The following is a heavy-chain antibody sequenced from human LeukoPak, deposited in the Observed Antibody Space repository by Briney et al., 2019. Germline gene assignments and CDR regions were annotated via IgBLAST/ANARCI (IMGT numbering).Heavy chain of an antibody. CDR1: GYRFTSYW. Sequence: GESLKISCKGSGYRFTSYWIGWVRQMPGKGLEWMGIIYPGDSDTRYSPSFQGQVTISADKSISTAYLQWSSLKASDTAMYYCARHDHYADILTGSPNIYGMDVWGQGTTVTVSS. CDR3: ARHDHYADILTGSPNIYGMDV. CDR2: IYPGDSDT. V-gene: IGHV5-51*01. J-gene: IGHJ6*02. D-gene: IGHD3-9*01.